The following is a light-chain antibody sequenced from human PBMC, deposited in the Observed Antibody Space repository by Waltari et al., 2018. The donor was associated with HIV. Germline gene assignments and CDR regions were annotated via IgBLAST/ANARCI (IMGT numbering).Light chain of an antibody. CDR3: CSYAGSSTFEV. V-gene: IGLV2-23*02. J-gene: IGLJ2*01. CDR1: SSDVGSYNL. Sequence: QSALTPPASVSGSPGQSITISCTGTSSDVGSYNLVSWYQQHPGKAPKLMIYEVSKRPSGVSTRCSGAKSGNAASLTISGLQDEDEADYYCCSYAGSSTFEVFGGGTKLTVL. CDR2: EVS.